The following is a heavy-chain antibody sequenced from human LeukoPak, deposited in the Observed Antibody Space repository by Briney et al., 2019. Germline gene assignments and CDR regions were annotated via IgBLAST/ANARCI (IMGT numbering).Heavy chain of an antibody. J-gene: IGHJ3*02. Sequence: GGSLRLSCAASGFTFSSYSMNWVRQAPGKGLEWVSSISSSSSYIYYADSVKGRFTISRDNAKNSLYLQMNSLRAEDTAVYYCAKGFEAYGGAFDIWGQGTMVTVSS. CDR1: GFTFSSYS. CDR3: AKGFEAYGGAFDI. D-gene: IGHD3-10*01. V-gene: IGHV3-21*01. CDR2: ISSSSSYI.